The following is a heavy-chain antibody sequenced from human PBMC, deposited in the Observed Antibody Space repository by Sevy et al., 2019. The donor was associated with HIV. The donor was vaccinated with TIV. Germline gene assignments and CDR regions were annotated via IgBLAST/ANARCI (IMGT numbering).Heavy chain of an antibody. CDR3: VGPKLTYTNGWHYFDY. Sequence: SETLSLTCIVSGASISNTAYYWGWIRQSPGKGLEWIASICHGGYTFYNPSLKSRVTISADTSKNQFSLKLTSVSAADTSIYYCVGPKLTYTNGWHYFDYWGQGTVVTVSS. D-gene: IGHD2-8*01. J-gene: IGHJ4*02. CDR1: GASISNTAYY. V-gene: IGHV4-39*01. CDR2: ICHGGYT.